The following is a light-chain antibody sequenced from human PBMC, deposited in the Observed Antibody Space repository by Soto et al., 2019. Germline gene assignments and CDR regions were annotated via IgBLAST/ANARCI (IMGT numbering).Light chain of an antibody. CDR1: QSVSSSC. J-gene: IGKJ1*01. CDR3: QQLKT. CDR2: GAS. Sequence: EIVLTQSPGTLSLSPGERATLSCRASQSVSSSCLAWYQQKPGQAPRLLIYGASSRATGIPDRFSGSGSGTDFTLTISRLEPEDFAVYYCQQLKTFGQGTKVEIK. V-gene: IGKV3-20*01.